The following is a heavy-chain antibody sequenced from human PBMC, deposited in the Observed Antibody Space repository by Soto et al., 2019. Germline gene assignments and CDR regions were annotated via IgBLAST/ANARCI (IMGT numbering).Heavy chain of an antibody. CDR3: AKDWRIGLVCSGGSGYLDAFDI. V-gene: IGHV3-23*01. J-gene: IGHJ3*02. D-gene: IGHD2-15*01. CDR2: ISGSGGST. CDR1: GFTFSSYA. Sequence: GGSLRLSCAASGFTFSSYAMSWVRQAPGKGLEWVSAISGSGGSTYYADSVKGRFTISRDNSKNTLYLQMNSLRAEDTAVYCCAKDWRIGLVCSGGSGYLDAFDIWGQGTMVTVSS.